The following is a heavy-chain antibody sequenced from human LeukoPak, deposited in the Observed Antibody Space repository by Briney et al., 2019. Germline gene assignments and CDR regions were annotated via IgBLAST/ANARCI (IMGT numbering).Heavy chain of an antibody. CDR3: AKGGKWDVTPFDY. CDR1: GFIFSNYG. Sequence: QPGGSLRLSCAASGFIFSNYGMNWVRQAPGKGLEWVAAISASGSATSYADSVKGRFTISRDNSKNTLYLQVNSLRAEDTAVYYCAKGGKWDVTPFDYWGQGTLVTVSS. CDR2: ISASGSAT. D-gene: IGHD1-26*01. V-gene: IGHV3-23*01. J-gene: IGHJ4*02.